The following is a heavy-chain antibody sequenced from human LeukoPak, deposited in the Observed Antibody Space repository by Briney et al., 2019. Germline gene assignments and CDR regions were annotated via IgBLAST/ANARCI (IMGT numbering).Heavy chain of an antibody. Sequence: ASVKVSCKASGYTFIDYYMHWVRQAPGQELEWMGWINPNNGGTNYAQEFQGRVTMTRDTSISTAYMELSSLGSNDTAVYYCARSLFVLVSSALGYWGQGTLVTVSS. CDR2: INPNNGGT. D-gene: IGHD2-2*01. CDR3: ARSLFVLVSSALGY. J-gene: IGHJ4*02. V-gene: IGHV1-2*02. CDR1: GYTFIDYY.